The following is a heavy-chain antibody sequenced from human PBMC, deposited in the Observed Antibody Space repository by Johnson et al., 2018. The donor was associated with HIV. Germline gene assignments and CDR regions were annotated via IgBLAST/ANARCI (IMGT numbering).Heavy chain of an antibody. V-gene: IGHV3-33*06. Sequence: QEQLVESGGGLVQPGRSLRLSCAASGFTFSSYGMHWVRQAPGKGLEWVTLIWYDESNKSFPDSVKGRFTISRDISKNTLYLQMNSLRAEDTAFYYCAKDMSYDSRGDAFDIWGQGTMVTVSS. CDR3: AKDMSYDSRGDAFDI. D-gene: IGHD3-22*01. J-gene: IGHJ3*02. CDR1: GFTFSSYG. CDR2: IWYDESNK.